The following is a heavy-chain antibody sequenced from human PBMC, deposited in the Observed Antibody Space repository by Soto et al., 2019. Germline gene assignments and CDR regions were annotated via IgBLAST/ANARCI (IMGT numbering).Heavy chain of an antibody. V-gene: IGHV1-69*05. D-gene: IGHD3-10*01. J-gene: IGHJ5*02. CDR1: GGTFSSYA. CDR2: IIPIFGTA. Sequence: QVQLVQSGAEVKKPGSSVKVSCKASGGTFSSYAISWVRQAPGQGLEWMGGIIPIFGTANYAQKFQGRVTNPXDXYTSTAYMELSSLRSEDTAVYYCARLYYYGSGSSHPWGQGTLVTVSS. CDR3: ARLYYYGSGSSHP.